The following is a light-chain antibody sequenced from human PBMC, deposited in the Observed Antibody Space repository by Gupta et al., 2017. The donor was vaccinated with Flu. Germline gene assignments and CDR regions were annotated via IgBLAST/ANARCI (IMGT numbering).Light chain of an antibody. CDR1: QDIRNS. J-gene: IGKJ1*01. V-gene: IGKV1-27*01. CDR2: SAS. Sequence: DTQMTQSPSCLSASVGDRVTITCRASQDIRNSLAWYQQKPGRVPKLLIYSASTLQLGVPSRFSGSGSGTDFTLTISSLQPEDVATYYCQKFNIAPWTFGQGTKVEI. CDR3: QKFNIAPWT.